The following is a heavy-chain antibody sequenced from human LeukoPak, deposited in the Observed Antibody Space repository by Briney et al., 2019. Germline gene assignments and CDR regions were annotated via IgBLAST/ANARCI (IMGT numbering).Heavy chain of an antibody. V-gene: IGHV4-34*01. J-gene: IGHJ6*03. CDR1: GGSFSGYY. CDR2: INHSGST. Sequence: SETLSLTCAVYGGSFSGYYWSWIRQPPGKGLEWIGEINHSGSTNYNPSLKSRVTISVDTSKNQFSLKLSSVTAADTAVYYCARGHSYYYYYMDVWGKGTTVTVSS. CDR3: ARGHSYYYYYMDV.